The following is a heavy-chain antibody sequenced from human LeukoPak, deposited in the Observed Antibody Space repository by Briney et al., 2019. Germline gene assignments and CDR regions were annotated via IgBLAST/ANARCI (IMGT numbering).Heavy chain of an antibody. CDR2: IYYSGST. J-gene: IGHJ4*02. CDR1: GGSISSYY. D-gene: IGHD6-19*01. CDR3: ARVAVDTIDY. V-gene: IGHV4-59*01. Sequence: SETLSLTCTVSGGSISSYYWSWIRQPPGKGLEWIGYIYYSGSTNYNSSLKSRVTISVDTSKNQFSLKLSSVTAADTAVYYCARVAVDTIDYWGQGTLVTVSS.